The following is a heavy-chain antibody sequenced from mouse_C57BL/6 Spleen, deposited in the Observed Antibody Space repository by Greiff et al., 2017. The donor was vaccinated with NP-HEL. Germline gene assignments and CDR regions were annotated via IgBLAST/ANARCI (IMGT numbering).Heavy chain of an antibody. CDR3: APMTTVVDYAMDY. Sequence: QVQLKESGPELVKPGASVKISCKASGYAFSSSWMNWVKQRPGKGLEWIGRIYPGDGDTNYNGKFKGKATLTADKSSSTAYMQLSSLTSEDSAVYFCAPMTTVVDYAMDYWVQGTSVTVSS. D-gene: IGHD1-1*01. J-gene: IGHJ4*01. V-gene: IGHV1-82*01. CDR1: GYAFSSSW. CDR2: IYPGDGDT.